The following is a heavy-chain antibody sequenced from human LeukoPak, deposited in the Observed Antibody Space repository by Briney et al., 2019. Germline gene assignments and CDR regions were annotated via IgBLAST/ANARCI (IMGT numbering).Heavy chain of an antibody. CDR1: GYTLSGFG. V-gene: IGHV1-18*01. D-gene: IGHD2-8*01. CDR2: ITTYNGDK. CDR3: ARDCSNGVCYPRDY. Sequence: ASVKVSCRASGYTLSGFGISWVRQAPGQGLEWVGWITTYNGDKKYAERLQGRVTMTTDTSTSTYYMELRNLRTDDTATYYCARDCSNGVCYPRDYWGQGTLVSV. J-gene: IGHJ4*02.